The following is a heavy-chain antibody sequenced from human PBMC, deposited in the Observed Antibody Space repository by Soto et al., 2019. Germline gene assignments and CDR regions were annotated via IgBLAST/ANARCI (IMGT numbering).Heavy chain of an antibody. Sequence: QVQLVQSGAEVKKPGSSVKVSCKASGGTFSSYALSWVRQAPGRGLEWLGGIIPFFGTANNAQKFQGSVTITADESTSTAYMELSSVRSEDTAVYYCARYFMGGSCDTGWGQGTLVPGPS. CDR1: GGTFSSYA. D-gene: IGHD2-15*01. CDR2: IIPFFGTA. CDR3: ARYFMGGSCDTG. J-gene: IGHJ4*02. V-gene: IGHV1-69*01.